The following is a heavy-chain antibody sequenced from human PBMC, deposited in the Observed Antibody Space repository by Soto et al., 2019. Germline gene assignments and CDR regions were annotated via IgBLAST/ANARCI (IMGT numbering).Heavy chain of an antibody. D-gene: IGHD3-10*02. CDR3: ASVRGQYYYGMDV. CDR2: IYHSGSP. Sequence: QVQLQESGPGLVKPSGTLSLTCAVSGGSISSSNWWSWVRQPPGKGLEWIGEIYHSGSPNYNPSLTSRVTISVDKSKNQFALKLSSVTAADTAVYYCASVRGQYYYGMDVWGQGTTVTVSS. CDR1: GGSISSSNW. J-gene: IGHJ6*02. V-gene: IGHV4-4*02.